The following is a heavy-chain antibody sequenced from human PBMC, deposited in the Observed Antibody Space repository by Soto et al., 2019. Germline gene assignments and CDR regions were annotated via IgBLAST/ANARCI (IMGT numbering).Heavy chain of an antibody. CDR3: AKENDYRTPEFDY. J-gene: IGHJ4*02. CDR1: GFTFSSYG. Sequence: QVQLVESGGGVVQPGGSLRLSCAASGFTFSSYGMHWVRQAPGKGLEWVAVISYDGSNKYYADSVKGRFTISRDNSKNTLYLQMNSLRAEDTAVYYCAKENDYRTPEFDYWGQGTLVTVSS. D-gene: IGHD4-4*01. CDR2: ISYDGSNK. V-gene: IGHV3-30*18.